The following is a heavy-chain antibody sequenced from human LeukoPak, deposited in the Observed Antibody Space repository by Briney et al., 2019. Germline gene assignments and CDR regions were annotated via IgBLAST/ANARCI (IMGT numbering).Heavy chain of an antibody. CDR1: GGSISSGYY. J-gene: IGHJ4*02. CDR2: IYHSGST. V-gene: IGHV4-38-2*02. CDR3: AREEVAYCGGDCYSGVDY. D-gene: IGHD2-21*02. Sequence: PSETLSLTCTVSGGSISSGYYWGWIRQPPGKGLEWIGSIYHSGSTYYNPSLKGRVTISVDTSKNQFSLKLSSVTAADTAVYYCAREEVAYCGGDCYSGVDYWGQGTLVTVSS.